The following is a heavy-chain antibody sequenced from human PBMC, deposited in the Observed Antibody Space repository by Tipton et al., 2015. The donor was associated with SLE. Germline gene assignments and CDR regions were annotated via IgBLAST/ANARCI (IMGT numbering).Heavy chain of an antibody. J-gene: IGHJ3*02. D-gene: IGHD2/OR15-2a*01. CDR3: ARVVYWYFGDAFDI. Sequence: TLSLTCAVYGGSFSGYYWSWIRQPPGKGLEWIGEINHSGSTNYNPSLKSRVTISVDTSKNQFSLKLSSVTAADTAVYYCARVVYWYFGDAFDIWGQGTMVTVSS. CDR1: GGSFSGYY. CDR2: INHSGST. V-gene: IGHV4-34*01.